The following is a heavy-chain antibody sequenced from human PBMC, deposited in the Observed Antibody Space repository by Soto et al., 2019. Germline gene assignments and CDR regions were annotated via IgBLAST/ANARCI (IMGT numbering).Heavy chain of an antibody. J-gene: IGHJ4*02. CDR3: VRDERDSCRGGNCFDFDY. D-gene: IGHD2-15*01. Sequence: QVHLVQSGAEVKKPGASVMVSCKASGYAFTSYGMSWVRQAPGLGLEWMGWINTYNSDTNSAPRLQGRITMTTDTSTSTAYMELRSLTSDDTAVYYCVRDERDSCRGGNCFDFDYWGQGTLVSVSS. CDR1: GYAFTSYG. CDR2: INTYNSDT. V-gene: IGHV1-18*04.